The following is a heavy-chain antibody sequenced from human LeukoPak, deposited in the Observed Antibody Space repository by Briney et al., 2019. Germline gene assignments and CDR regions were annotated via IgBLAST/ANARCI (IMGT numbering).Heavy chain of an antibody. CDR2: ISYDGSNK. CDR1: GFTFSSYG. V-gene: IGHV3-30*03. Sequence: GGSLRLSFAASGFTFSSYGMHWVRQAPGKGLEWVAVISYDGSNKYYADSVKGRFTISRDNSKNTLYLQMNSLRAEDTAVYYCARSYGTIVFDYWGQGILVTVSS. CDR3: ARSYGTIVFDY. J-gene: IGHJ4*02. D-gene: IGHD1-14*01.